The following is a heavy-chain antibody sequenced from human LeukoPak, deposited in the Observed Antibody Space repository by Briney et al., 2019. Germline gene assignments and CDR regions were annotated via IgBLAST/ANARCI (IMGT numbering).Heavy chain of an antibody. CDR1: GYTFTGYY. J-gene: IGHJ4*02. CDR2: INPNSGGT. D-gene: IGHD2-15*01. Sequence: ASVKVSFKASGYTFTGYYMHWVRQAPGQGLEWMGWINPNSGGTNYAQKFQGRVTMTRDTSISTAYMELSRLRSDDTAVYYCAREGGDIVVVVAATGEGHFDYWGQGTLVTVSS. CDR3: AREGGDIVVVVAATGEGHFDY. V-gene: IGHV1-2*02.